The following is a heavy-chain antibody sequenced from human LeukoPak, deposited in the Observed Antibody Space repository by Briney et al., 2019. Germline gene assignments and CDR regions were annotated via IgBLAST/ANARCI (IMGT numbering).Heavy chain of an antibody. V-gene: IGHV4-4*07. CDR2: IYTSGST. CDR3: AGEYSSSSRGGFDY. Sequence: SETLSLTCTVSGGSISSYYWHWLRQPAGKGLEWVGRIYTSGSTKYNPSLLSGGTMSVDTSKNQFSLKLSSVTAADTAVYYCAGEYSSSSRGGFDYWGLGTLVTVSS. CDR1: GGSISSYY. J-gene: IGHJ4*02. D-gene: IGHD6-6*01.